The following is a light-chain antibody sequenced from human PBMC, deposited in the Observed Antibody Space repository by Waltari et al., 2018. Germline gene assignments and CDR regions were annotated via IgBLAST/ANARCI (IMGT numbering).Light chain of an antibody. CDR2: TNN. Sequence: QSVLTQPSSATGTPGQEITISCSGGRSTIVTTIVNWYQQLPGTAPKLLIFTNNQRPSGVPVRFSGSRSGTSASLAISGLQSEDDETAYYCTAWDDSLNTWVFGGGTKLTVL. J-gene: IGLJ3*02. CDR3: TAWDDSLNTWV. V-gene: IGLV1-44*01. CDR1: RSTIVTTI.